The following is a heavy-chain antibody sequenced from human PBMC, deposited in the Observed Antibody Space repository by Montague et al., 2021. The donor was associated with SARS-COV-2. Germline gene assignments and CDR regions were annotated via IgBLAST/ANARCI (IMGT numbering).Heavy chain of an antibody. Sequence: SLRLSCAASGFTFSIYSMNWVRQTPGKGLEWVSSISSSSSYIYYADSVKGRFTISRDNAKNSLYLQMNSLRAEDTAVYYCARDPLDYGLWSSGSYYNAYYYYYGMDVWGQGTTVTVSS. CDR1: GFTFSIYS. V-gene: IGHV3-21*01. CDR2: ISSSSSYI. J-gene: IGHJ6*02. CDR3: ARDPLDYGLWSSGSYYNAYYYYYGMDV. D-gene: IGHD3-10*01.